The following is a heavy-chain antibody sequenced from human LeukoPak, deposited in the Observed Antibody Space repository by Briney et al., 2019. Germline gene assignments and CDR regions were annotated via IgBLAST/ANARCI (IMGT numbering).Heavy chain of an antibody. Sequence: PGGSLRLSCAASGFTFSDYYMSWIRQAPVKGLEWVSYISSSGSTIYYADSVEGRFTISRDNAKNSLYLQMNSLRAEDTAVYYCAREGSSSGWEGPVDYWGQGTLVTVSS. V-gene: IGHV3-11*01. J-gene: IGHJ4*02. CDR3: AREGSSSGWEGPVDY. D-gene: IGHD6-19*01. CDR2: ISSSGSTI. CDR1: GFTFSDYY.